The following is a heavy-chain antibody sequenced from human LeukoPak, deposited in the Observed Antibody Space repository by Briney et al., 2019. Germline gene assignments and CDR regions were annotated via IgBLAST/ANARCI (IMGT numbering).Heavy chain of an antibody. V-gene: IGHV4-59*08. CDR1: GGSIATYY. J-gene: IGHJ4*02. D-gene: IGHD6-19*01. CDR3: ARHGYSSGPGSPTLIDY. Sequence: PSETLSLTCTVSGGSIATYYWSWIRQPPGKGLEWIGYIYYNGHTDYNPSLKSRVTISVHTSKNQFSLKLSSVTAADTAVYYCARHGYSSGPGSPTLIDYWGQGTLVTVSS. CDR2: IYYNGHT.